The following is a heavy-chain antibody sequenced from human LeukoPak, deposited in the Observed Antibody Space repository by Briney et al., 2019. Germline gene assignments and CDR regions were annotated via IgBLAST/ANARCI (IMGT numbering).Heavy chain of an antibody. J-gene: IGHJ4*02. Sequence: GGSLRLSCAASGFTFDDYAMHWVRQAPGKGLEWVSLISGDGGSTYYADSVKGRFTISRDNSRNSLYLQMNSLRTEDTALYYCAKDIELSSSTSWNSDYWGQGTLVTVSA. CDR2: ISGDGGST. CDR1: GFTFDDYA. V-gene: IGHV3-43*02. CDR3: AKDIELSSSTSWNSDY. D-gene: IGHD2-2*01.